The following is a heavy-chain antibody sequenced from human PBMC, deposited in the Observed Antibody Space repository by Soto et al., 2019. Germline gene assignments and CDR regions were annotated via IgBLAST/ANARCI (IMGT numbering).Heavy chain of an antibody. Sequence: GGSLRLSCAASGFAFGIYTMNWVREAPGKGLEWVSTISGSGLSIYYADSVKGRFTISRDDSKNTLYLQMNSLRVEDTAVYYCAKAWNYYAELDYWGQGALVTVSS. CDR3: AKAWNYYAELDY. J-gene: IGHJ4*02. CDR2: ISGSGLSI. CDR1: GFAFGIYT. V-gene: IGHV3-23*01. D-gene: IGHD1-7*01.